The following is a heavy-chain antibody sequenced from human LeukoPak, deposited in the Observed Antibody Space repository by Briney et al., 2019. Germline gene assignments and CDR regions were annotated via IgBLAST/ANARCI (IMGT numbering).Heavy chain of an antibody. D-gene: IGHD2-15*01. CDR2: IKQDGSEK. CDR3: ARGSNWFDP. J-gene: IGHJ5*02. V-gene: IGHV3-7*01. CDR1: VFTFSSHW. Sequence: GGSLRLSCAASVFTFSSHWMTWVRQAPGKGLEWVANIKQDGSEKYYVDSVKGRFTIPRDNAKNSLYLQMNSLRAEDTAVYYCARGSNWFDPWGQGTLVTVSS.